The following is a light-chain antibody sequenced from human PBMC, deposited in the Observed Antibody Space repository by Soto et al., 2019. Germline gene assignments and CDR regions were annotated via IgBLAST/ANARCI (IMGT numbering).Light chain of an antibody. J-gene: IGLJ2*01. CDR3: GTSDSSLRGGV. V-gene: IGLV1-51*01. CDR1: NSNIGTND. CDR2: DNS. Sequence: QSVLTQVPSVSAAPGQKVTITCSGSNSNIGTNDVSWYQQLPGTAPKLLIYDNSKRPAGISDRFSGSKSGTSVTLGITGLQTGDEADYYCGTSDSSLRGGVFGGGTKLTVL.